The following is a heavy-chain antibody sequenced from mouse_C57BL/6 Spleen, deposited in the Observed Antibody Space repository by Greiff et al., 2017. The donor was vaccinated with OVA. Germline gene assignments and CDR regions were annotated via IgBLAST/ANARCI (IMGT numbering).Heavy chain of an antibody. J-gene: IGHJ1*03. CDR3: ARDSGYFDV. CDR1: GFTFSSYA. Sequence: EVKVVESGGGLVKPGGSLKLSCAASGFTFSSYAMSWVRQTPEKRLEWVATISDGGSYTYYPDNVKGRFTFSRDNAKNHLYLQMSHLKSEDTAMYYCARDSGYFDVWGTGTTVTVSS. V-gene: IGHV5-4*01. CDR2: ISDGGSYT.